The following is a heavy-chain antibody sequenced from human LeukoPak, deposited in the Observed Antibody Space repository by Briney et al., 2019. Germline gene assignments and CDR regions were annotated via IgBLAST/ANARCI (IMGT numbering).Heavy chain of an antibody. D-gene: IGHD1-1*01. CDR3: ASNPPNTGDFYY. CDR1: GYTFTNLD. J-gene: IGHJ4*02. Sequence: ASVKVSCKTSGYTFTNLDINWLRQAPGQGLEWMGWLSPNSGDTGYAQKFQGRVSMTRDIFKSTAYMELSSLRSEDTAIYYCASNPPNTGDFYYWGLGTLVTVSS. CDR2: LSPNSGDT. V-gene: IGHV1-8*01.